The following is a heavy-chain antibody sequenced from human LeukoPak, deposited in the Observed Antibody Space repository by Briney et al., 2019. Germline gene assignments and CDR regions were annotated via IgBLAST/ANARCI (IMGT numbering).Heavy chain of an antibody. J-gene: IGHJ4*02. CDR2: IYYSGST. Sequence: TPSETLSLTCTVSGGSISSSSYYWGWIRQPPGKGLEWIGSIYYSGSTYYNPSLKSRVTISVDTSKNQFSLKLSSVTAADTAVYYCARDSNDYVWDDWGQGTLVTVSS. V-gene: IGHV4-39*07. CDR1: GGSISSSSYY. CDR3: ARDSNDYVWDD. D-gene: IGHD3-16*01.